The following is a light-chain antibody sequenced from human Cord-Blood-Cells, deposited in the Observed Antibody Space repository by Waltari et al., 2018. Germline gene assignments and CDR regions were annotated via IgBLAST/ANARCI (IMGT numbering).Light chain of an antibody. CDR3: QQSYSTPYT. Sequence: DIQMTQSPSSLSASVGERVTLTCRASQSISSYLNWYQQKPGKAPKLLTYAASSLQSGVPSRFSGSGSGTDFTLTISSLQPEDFATYYCQQSYSTPYTFGQGTKLEIK. V-gene: IGKV1-39*01. CDR1: QSISSY. CDR2: AAS. J-gene: IGKJ2*01.